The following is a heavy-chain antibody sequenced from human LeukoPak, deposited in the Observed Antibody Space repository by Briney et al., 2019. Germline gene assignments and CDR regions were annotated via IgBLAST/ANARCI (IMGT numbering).Heavy chain of an antibody. Sequence: NPSETLSLTCVVNGGSLSGFYWNWIRQPPGKGLEWIGDVHHSGSTNYNPSLESRVTISLDTSKNVVSLKLTSVTAADTAFYYCARSAYDYVWGTLGYWGQETLVTVSS. CDR1: GGSLSGFY. CDR2: VHHSGST. J-gene: IGHJ4*02. CDR3: ARSAYDYVWGTLGY. V-gene: IGHV4-34*01. D-gene: IGHD3-16*01.